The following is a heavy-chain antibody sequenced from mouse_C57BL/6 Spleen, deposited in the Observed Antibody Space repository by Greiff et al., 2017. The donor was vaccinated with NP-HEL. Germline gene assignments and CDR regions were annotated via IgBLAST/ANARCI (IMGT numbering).Heavy chain of an antibody. J-gene: IGHJ4*01. Sequence: VQLQQSGPGLVAPSQSLSITCTVSGFSLTSYAISWVRQPPGKGLEWLGVIWTGGGTNYNSALKSRLIISKDNSKSQVFLKMNSLQTDDTAKYYCARNIPPSAVVVYYAMDYWGQGTSVTVSS. D-gene: IGHD1-1*01. V-gene: IGHV2-9-1*01. CDR1: GFSLTSYA. CDR3: ARNIPPSAVVVYYAMDY. CDR2: IWTGGGT.